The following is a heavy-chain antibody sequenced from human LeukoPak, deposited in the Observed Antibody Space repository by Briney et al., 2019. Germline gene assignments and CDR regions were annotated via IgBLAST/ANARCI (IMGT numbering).Heavy chain of an antibody. CDR1: GFSFDRHN. CDR3: VRVESTNSPGH. D-gene: IGHD5-24*01. Sequence: GGSLRLSCVGFGFSFDRHNMNWVRQAPGKGLEWISYISGGSATRAYADSVKGRFTVSRDNAKNSLFLQMDSLRPDDTAMYYCVRVESTNSPGHGGLGTLVTVAS. V-gene: IGHV3-48*01. J-gene: IGHJ4*02. CDR2: ISGGSATR.